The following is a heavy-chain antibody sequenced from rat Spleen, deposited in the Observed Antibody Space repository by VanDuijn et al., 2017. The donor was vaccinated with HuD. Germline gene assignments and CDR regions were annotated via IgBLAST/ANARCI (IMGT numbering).Heavy chain of an antibody. V-gene: IGHV5-27*01. D-gene: IGHD1-7*01. J-gene: IGHJ4*01. Sequence: EVQLVESGGGLVQPGRSLKLSCAASGFTFSNYYMAWVRQAPTKGLEWVAYISTGGGSTYYRDSVKGRFTISRDNAKSTLYLQMDSLRSEDTATYYCTTGWDTIGHYYVMDAWGQGASVTVSS. CDR3: TTGWDTIGHYYVMDA. CDR1: GFTFSNYY. CDR2: ISTGGGST.